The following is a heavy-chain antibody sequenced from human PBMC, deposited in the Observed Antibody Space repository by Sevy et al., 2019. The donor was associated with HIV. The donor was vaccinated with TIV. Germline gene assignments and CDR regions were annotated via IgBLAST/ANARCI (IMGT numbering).Heavy chain of an antibody. Sequence: GGSLRLSCAASGFSFSSYAMSWVRQTPGKGLQWVSVISGSGGSTYYADSVKGRFTIFRDNSRNTVHLQMNSLRAEDTAVYYCARRPDLGVVILTGVLDVWGQGTTVTVSS. CDR1: GFSFSSYA. J-gene: IGHJ6*02. CDR3: ARRPDLGVVILTGVLDV. V-gene: IGHV3-23*01. D-gene: IGHD3-3*01. CDR2: ISGSGGST.